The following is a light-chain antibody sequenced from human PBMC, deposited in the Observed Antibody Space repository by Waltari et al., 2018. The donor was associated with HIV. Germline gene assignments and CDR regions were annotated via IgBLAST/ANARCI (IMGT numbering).Light chain of an antibody. CDR1: QDIRNY. V-gene: IGKV1-33*01. CDR3: QQYDDLPLT. J-gene: IGKJ4*01. CDR2: DAS. Sequence: DIQMTQSPSSLSASVGDRITLTCQASQDIRNYLNWYQQKPGKAPKLLIYDASNLETGVPSRFSGSGSGTDFTFTISSLQPKDIATYYCQQYDDLPLTFGGGTKVEIK.